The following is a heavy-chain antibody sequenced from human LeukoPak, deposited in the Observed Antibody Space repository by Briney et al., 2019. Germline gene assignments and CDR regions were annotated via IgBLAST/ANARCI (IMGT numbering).Heavy chain of an antibody. CDR1: GGSISSSTYY. CDR2: INHGGGT. Sequence: SETLSLTCTVSGGSISSSTYYWNWIRQPPGKGLEWIGEINHGGGTKYNPSLKSRATISVDTSTRQFSLNLTSLTAADTAVYYCARSSGWLQIFDYWGQGTLVTVSS. D-gene: IGHD5-24*01. J-gene: IGHJ4*02. CDR3: ARSSGWLQIFDY. V-gene: IGHV4-39*07.